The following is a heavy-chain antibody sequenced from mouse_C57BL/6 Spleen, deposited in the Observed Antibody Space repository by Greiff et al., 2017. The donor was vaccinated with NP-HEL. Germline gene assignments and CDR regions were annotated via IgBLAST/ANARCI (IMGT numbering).Heavy chain of an antibody. CDR1: GFSFNTYA. J-gene: IGHJ3*01. V-gene: IGHV10-1*01. CDR2: IRSKSNNYAT. Sequence: EVQLVESGGGLVQPKGSLKLSCAASGFSFNTYAMNWVRQAPGKGLEWVARIRSKSNNYATYYADSVKDRFTISRDDSESMLYLQMNNLKTEDTAMYYCVRPYYDSWCAYWGQGTLVTVSA. D-gene: IGHD2-4*01. CDR3: VRPYYDSWCAY.